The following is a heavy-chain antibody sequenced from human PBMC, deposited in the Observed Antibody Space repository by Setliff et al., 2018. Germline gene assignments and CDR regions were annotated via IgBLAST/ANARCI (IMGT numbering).Heavy chain of an antibody. Sequence: KTSETLSLTCTVSGGSISSGGYYWSWIRQHPGKGLEWIGYIYYSGSTYYNPSLKSRVTISVDTSKNQFSLKLSSVTAADTAVYYCARQRHEGAGAHDYWGQGTLVTVSS. CDR1: GGSISSGGYY. V-gene: IGHV4-31*03. CDR2: IYYSGST. D-gene: IGHD1-26*01. J-gene: IGHJ4*02. CDR3: ARQRHEGAGAHDY.